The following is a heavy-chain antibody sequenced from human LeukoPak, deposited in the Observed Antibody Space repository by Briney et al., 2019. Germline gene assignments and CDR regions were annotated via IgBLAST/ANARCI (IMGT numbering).Heavy chain of an antibody. D-gene: IGHD2-2*01. CDR2: IYYSGST. J-gene: IGHJ3*02. CDR3: ARGQSRAYQLPI. CDR1: GGSISSYY. Sequence: ASETLSLTCTVSGGSISSYYWSWIRQPPGKGLEWIGYIYYSGSTNYNPSLKSRVTISVDTSKNQFSLKLSSVTAADTAVYYCARGQSRAYQLPIWGQGTMVTVSS. V-gene: IGHV4-59*01.